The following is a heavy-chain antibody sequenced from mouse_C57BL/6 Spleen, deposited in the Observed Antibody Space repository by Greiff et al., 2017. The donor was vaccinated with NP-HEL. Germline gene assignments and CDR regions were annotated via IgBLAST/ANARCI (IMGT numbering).Heavy chain of an antibody. CDR2: IDPSDSYT. J-gene: IGHJ1*03. D-gene: IGHD1-3*01. V-gene: IGHV1-69*01. Sequence: QVQLQQPGAELVMPGASVKLSCKASGYTFTSYWMHWVKQRPGQGLEWIGEIDPSDSYTNYNQKFKGKSTLTVDKSSSTAYMQLSSLTSEDSAVYYCARPIPLRWYFDVGGTGTTVTVSS. CDR3: ARPIPLRWYFDV. CDR1: GYTFTSYW.